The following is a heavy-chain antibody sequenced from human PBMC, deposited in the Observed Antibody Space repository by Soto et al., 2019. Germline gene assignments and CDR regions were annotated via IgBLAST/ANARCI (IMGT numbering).Heavy chain of an antibody. CDR2: INPNSGGT. CDR3: ARDVNCGGDCGAFDI. J-gene: IGHJ3*02. Sequence: GASVKVSCKASGYTFTGCYMRWVRQAPGQGLEWMGWINPNSGGTNYAQKFQGWVTMTRDTSISTAYMELSRLRSDDTAVYYCARDVNCGGDCGAFDIWGQGTMVTV. V-gene: IGHV1-2*04. D-gene: IGHD2-21*02. CDR1: GYTFTGCY.